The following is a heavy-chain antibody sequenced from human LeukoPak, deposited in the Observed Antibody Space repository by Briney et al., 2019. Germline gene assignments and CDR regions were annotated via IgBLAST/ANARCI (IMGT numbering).Heavy chain of an antibody. CDR2: IYTSGST. CDR3: ASAPAVSRDYYFDY. V-gene: IGHV4-4*07. CDR1: GGSISSYY. D-gene: IGHD6-25*01. Sequence: SETLSLTCTVFGGSISSYYWSWIRQPAGKGLEWIGRIYTSGSTNYNPSLKSRVTMSVDTSKNQFSLKLSSVTAADTAVYYCASAPAVSRDYYFDYWGQGTLVTVSS. J-gene: IGHJ4*02.